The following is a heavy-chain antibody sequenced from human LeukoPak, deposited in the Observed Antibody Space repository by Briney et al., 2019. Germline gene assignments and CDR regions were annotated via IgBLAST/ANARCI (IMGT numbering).Heavy chain of an antibody. CDR3: ARDGVMAETPFYFDS. Sequence: GASLRLSCTGSGFIFNSYGINWVRQAPGKGLEWVAYISSNTSNIFYADSVKGRFTISRDHAKDSVLLQMNSLRVEDTALYFCARDGVMAETPFYFDSWGQGALVTVSS. CDR2: ISSNTSNI. J-gene: IGHJ4*02. V-gene: IGHV3-48*01. D-gene: IGHD2-21*01. CDR1: GFIFNSYG.